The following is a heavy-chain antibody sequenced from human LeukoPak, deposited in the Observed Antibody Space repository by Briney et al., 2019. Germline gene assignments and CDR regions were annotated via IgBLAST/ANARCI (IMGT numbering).Heavy chain of an antibody. D-gene: IGHD6-19*01. Sequence: ASVTVSFTASAYTFTVYYMHWVRQAPGQGLEWMGWINPNSGGTNYAQKFQGRVTMTRDTSISTAYMELSGLRSDDTAVYYCARDPPKGRWLESWFDRWGQGTLVTVSS. J-gene: IGHJ5*02. CDR3: ARDPPKGRWLESWFDR. V-gene: IGHV1-2*02. CDR1: AYTFTVYY. CDR2: INPNSGGT.